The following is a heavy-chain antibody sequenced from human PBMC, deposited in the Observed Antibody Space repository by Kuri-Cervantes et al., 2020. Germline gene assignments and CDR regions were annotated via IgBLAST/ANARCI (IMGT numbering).Heavy chain of an antibody. D-gene: IGHD3-10*01. CDR3: ARGLWFGELPFDY. Sequence: ASVKVSCKASGYTFTSYHVNWVRQAPGQGLEWMGWINTNTGNPTYAQGFTGRFVFSLDTSVSTAYLQISSLKAEDTAVYYCARGLWFGELPFDYWGQGTLVTVSS. V-gene: IGHV7-4-1*02. CDR2: INTNTGNP. J-gene: IGHJ4*02. CDR1: GYTFTSYH.